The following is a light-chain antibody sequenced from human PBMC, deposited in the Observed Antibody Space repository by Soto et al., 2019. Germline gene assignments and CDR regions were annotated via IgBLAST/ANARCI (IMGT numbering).Light chain of an antibody. CDR1: QSVGSK. J-gene: IGKJ4*01. CDR3: QQYNDWPRALS. V-gene: IGKV3-15*01. CDR2: GVF. Sequence: EIVMTQSPATLSVSPGERATLSCRASQSVGSKLAWYQQKPGQAPRLLIHGVFTRASGIPARFSGSGSGTEFTLTISSLQSEDFAVYYCQQYNDWPRALSSGGGTKVDI.